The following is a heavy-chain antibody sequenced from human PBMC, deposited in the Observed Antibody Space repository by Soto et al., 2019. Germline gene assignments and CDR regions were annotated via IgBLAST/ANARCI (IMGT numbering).Heavy chain of an antibody. V-gene: IGHV1-3*01. CDR1: GYTFTNYA. CDR2: IHVGNGNA. CDR3: ARYSGPFVP. D-gene: IGHD1-26*01. J-gene: IGHJ5*02. Sequence: QVQLVQSGAEVKKPGASVKVSCKASGYTFTNYAMHWVRQAPGQRLEWMGWIHVGNGNAKYSQKLQDIVTITRDTSANTAYMELSSLRSEDTAVYYCARYSGPFVPWGQGTLVIVSS.